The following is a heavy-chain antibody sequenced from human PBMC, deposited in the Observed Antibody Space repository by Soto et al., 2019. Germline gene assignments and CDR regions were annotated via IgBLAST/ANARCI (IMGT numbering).Heavy chain of an antibody. CDR2: ITPIFGTA. CDR3: ATWDVRDGYNLKYGMDV. Sequence: SVKVSCKASGGTFSSYAISWVRQAPGQGLEWMGGITPIFGTANYAQKFQGRVTITADKSTSTAYMELSSLRSEDTAVYYCATWDVRDGYNLKYGMDVWGQGATVTVSS. J-gene: IGHJ6*02. V-gene: IGHV1-69*06. D-gene: IGHD5-12*01. CDR1: GGTFSSYA.